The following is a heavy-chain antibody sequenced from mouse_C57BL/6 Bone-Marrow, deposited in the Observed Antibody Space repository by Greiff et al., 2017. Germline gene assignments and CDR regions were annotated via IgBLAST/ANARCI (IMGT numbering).Heavy chain of an antibody. CDR3: ARGYDYDESYFDY. V-gene: IGHV1-76*01. CDR1: GYTFTDYY. D-gene: IGHD2-4*01. J-gene: IGHJ2*01. Sequence: QVQLQQSGAELVRPGASVKLSCKASGYTFTDYYINWVKQRPGQGLEWIARIYPGSGNTYYNEKFKGKATLTAEKSSSTAYMQLSSLTSEDSAVYFCARGYDYDESYFDYWGQGTTLTVSS. CDR2: IYPGSGNT.